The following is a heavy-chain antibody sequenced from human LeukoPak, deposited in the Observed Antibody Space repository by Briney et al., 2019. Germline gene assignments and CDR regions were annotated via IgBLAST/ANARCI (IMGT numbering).Heavy chain of an antibody. CDR1: GYTFTGYY. J-gene: IGHJ4*02. CDR2: INPNSGGT. Sequence: GASVKVSCKASGYTFTGYYMHWVRQAPGQGLEWMGWINPNSGGTNYAQKFQGRVTMTRDTSISTAYMEQSRLRSDDTAVYYCARAFGYCSSTSCPRYFDYWGQGTLVTVSS. CDR3: ARAFGYCSSTSCPRYFDY. V-gene: IGHV1-2*02. D-gene: IGHD2-2*03.